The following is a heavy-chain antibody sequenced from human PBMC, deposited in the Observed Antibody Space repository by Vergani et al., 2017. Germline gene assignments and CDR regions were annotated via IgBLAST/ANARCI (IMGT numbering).Heavy chain of an antibody. J-gene: IGHJ3*02. CDR1: GFTFSSYA. CDR2: INSDGSST. V-gene: IGHV3-74*02. CDR3: ATGVIAARPDAFDI. D-gene: IGHD6-6*01. Sequence: VQLVESGGGLVQPGGSLRLSCAASGFTFSSYAMSWVRQAPGKGLVWVSRINSDGSSTSYADSVKGRFTISRDNAKNTLYLQMNSLRAEDTAVYYCATGVIAARPDAFDIWGQGTMVTVSS.